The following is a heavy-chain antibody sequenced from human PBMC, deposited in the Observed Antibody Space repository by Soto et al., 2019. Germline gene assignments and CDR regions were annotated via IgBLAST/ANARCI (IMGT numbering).Heavy chain of an antibody. CDR3: ARADLTIFGAGRGYYYGMDV. J-gene: IGHJ6*02. CDR1: GGTFSSYA. Sequence: SVKVSCKASGGTFSSYAISWARQAPGQGLEWMGGIIPIFGTANYAQKFQGRVTITADESTSTAYMELSSLRSEDTAVYYCARADLTIFGAGRGYYYGMDVWGQGTTVTVSS. CDR2: IIPIFGTA. V-gene: IGHV1-69*13. D-gene: IGHD3-3*01.